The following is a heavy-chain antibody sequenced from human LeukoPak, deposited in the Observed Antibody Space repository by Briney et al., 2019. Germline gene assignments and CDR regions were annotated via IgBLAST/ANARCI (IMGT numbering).Heavy chain of an antibody. J-gene: IGHJ3*02. CDR3: ARRDDIRVPPIYGSGNAFAI. CDR2: HSAYSGNT. D-gene: IGHD3-10*01. CDR1: GYTFTSYG. Sequence: VASVKVSCKASGYTFTSYGISWVRQAPGQGLEWMGWHSAYSGNTNYAQKPQGRVTMTTDTSTSTAYMELRSLRSDDTAVYYCARRDDIRVPPIYGSGNAFAIWGQGTMVTVSS. V-gene: IGHV1-18*04.